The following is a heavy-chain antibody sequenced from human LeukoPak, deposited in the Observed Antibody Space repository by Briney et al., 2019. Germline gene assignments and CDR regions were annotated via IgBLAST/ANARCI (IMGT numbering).Heavy chain of an antibody. CDR2: INHSGST. V-gene: IGHV4-34*01. D-gene: IGHD4-17*01. CDR3: ARDWGDYGDYEPRYFDL. Sequence: SSETLSLTCAVYGGSFSGYYWSWIRQPPGKGLEWIGEINHSGSTNYNPSLKSRVTISVDTSKNQFSLKLSSVTAADTAAYYCARDWGDYGDYEPRYFDLWGRGTLVTVSS. CDR1: GGSFSGYY. J-gene: IGHJ2*01.